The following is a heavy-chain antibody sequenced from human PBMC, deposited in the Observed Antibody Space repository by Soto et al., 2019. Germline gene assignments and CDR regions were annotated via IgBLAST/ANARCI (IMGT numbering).Heavy chain of an antibody. CDR3: APLGNFGVVTGY. CDR2: INNDGIGT. CDR1: GFTFSSYW. D-gene: IGHD3-3*01. Sequence: GGSLRLSCAASGFTFSSYWMHWVRQAPGKGLVWVSGINNDGIGTNYADSVKGRFTISRDNAKKMLYLRMNSLRAEDTAVYYCAPLGNFGVVTGYWGQGTLVTVSS. V-gene: IGHV3-74*01. J-gene: IGHJ4*02.